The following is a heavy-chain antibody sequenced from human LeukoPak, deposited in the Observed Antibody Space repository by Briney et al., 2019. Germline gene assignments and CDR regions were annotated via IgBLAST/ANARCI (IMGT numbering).Heavy chain of an antibody. D-gene: IGHD5-12*01. CDR3: ARQGYSAYEILDY. CDR2: IYYSGST. V-gene: IGHV4-59*08. Sequence: SETLSLTCTASGGSISSYYWSWIRQPPGKGLEWIGYIYYSGSTNYSPSLKSRVTISVDTSKDQFSLKLSSVTAADTAVYYCARQGYSAYEILDYWGQGTLVTVSS. J-gene: IGHJ4*02. CDR1: GGSISSYY.